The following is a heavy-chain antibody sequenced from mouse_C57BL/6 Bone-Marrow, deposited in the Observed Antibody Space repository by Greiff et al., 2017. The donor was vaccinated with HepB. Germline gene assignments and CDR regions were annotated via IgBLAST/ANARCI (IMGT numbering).Heavy chain of an antibody. CDR2: ISYDGSN. CDR3: ARDLLYDYADAYYAMDY. CDR1: GYSITSGYY. J-gene: IGHJ4*01. V-gene: IGHV3-6*01. D-gene: IGHD2-4*01. Sequence: EVQLQESGPGLVKPSQSLSLTCSVTGYSITSGYYWNWIRQFPGNKLEWMGYISYDGSNNYNPSLKNRISITRDTSKNQFFLKLNSVTTEDTATYYCARDLLYDYADAYYAMDYWGQGTSVTVSS.